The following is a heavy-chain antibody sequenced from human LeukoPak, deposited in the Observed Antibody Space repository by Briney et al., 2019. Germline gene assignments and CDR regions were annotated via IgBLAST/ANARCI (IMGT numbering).Heavy chain of an antibody. CDR3: ARDPRPSYDSSDYYYPGDY. D-gene: IGHD3-22*01. CDR1: GFTFSSYA. CDR2: ISGSGGST. V-gene: IGHV3-23*01. Sequence: GGSLRLSCAASGFTFSSYAMSWVRQAPGKGLEWVSAISGSGGSTNYAQKFQGRVTMTRDTSTSTVYMELSSLRSEDTAVYYCARDPRPSYDSSDYYYPGDYWGQGTLVTVSS. J-gene: IGHJ4*02.